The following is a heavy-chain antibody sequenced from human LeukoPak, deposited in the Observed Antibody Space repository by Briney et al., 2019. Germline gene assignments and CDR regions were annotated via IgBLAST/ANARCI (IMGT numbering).Heavy chain of an antibody. D-gene: IGHD4-17*01. V-gene: IGHV3-7*01. J-gene: IGHJ4*02. CDR3: ASYYGINWVIGY. CDR1: EFRFTEYW. CDR2: VKQGGRQK. Sequence: PGGSLDLSWEGSEFRFTEYWMSGVRQPPGKGLEWVASVKQGGRQKYYVDSVKGRFDISRDEAKNSLYLQMTTLRSDDTALYYCASYYGINWVIGYWGQGTLVTVSS.